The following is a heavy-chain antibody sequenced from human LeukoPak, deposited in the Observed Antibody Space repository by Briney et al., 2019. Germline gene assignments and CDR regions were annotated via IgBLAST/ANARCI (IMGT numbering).Heavy chain of an antibody. CDR2: IKRDGSEK. V-gene: IGHV3-7*05. CDR3: AREGGDLDY. Sequence: GGSLRLSCAASEFTFSRYWMSWVRQAPGKGLEWVANIKRDGSEKYYVDSVKGRFTISRDNAKNSLYLQMNSLRAEDTAIYYCAREGGDLDYWGQGTLVTVSS. CDR1: EFTFSRYW. J-gene: IGHJ4*02. D-gene: IGHD2-21*01.